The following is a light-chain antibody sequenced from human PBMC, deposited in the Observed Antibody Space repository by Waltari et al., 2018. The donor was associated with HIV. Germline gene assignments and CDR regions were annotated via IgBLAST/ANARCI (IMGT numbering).Light chain of an antibody. J-gene: IGKJ2*01. CDR2: GAS. V-gene: IGKV3-20*01. CDR1: QSVSGTY. Sequence: EIVLMQSTDTLSVSPGERATLSCRASQSVSGTYLAWYQQKPGQAPRLLIFGASRRATGIPDRFSGSGSGTDFTLTISRLEPEDFAVYFCHQYGGSPRTFGQGTKLEI. CDR3: HQYGGSPRT.